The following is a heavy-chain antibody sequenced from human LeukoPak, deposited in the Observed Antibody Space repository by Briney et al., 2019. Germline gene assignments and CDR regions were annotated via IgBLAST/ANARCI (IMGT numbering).Heavy chain of an antibody. CDR2: SYYSGST. Sequence: SETLSLTCTVSGGSISSSSYYWGWIRQPPGRGLEWIGSSYYSGSTYYNPSLTSRATISVDTSKNQFSLKLSSVTAADTAVYYCARLAVTSDAFDIWGQGTMVTVSS. CDR3: ARLAVTSDAFDI. J-gene: IGHJ3*02. V-gene: IGHV4-39*01. CDR1: GGSISSSSYY. D-gene: IGHD6-19*01.